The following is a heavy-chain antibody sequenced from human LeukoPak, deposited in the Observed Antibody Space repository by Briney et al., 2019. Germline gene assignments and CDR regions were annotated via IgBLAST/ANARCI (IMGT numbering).Heavy chain of an antibody. CDR3: ARGGTYGSGRNQHTTLDY. D-gene: IGHD3-10*01. Sequence: PSETLSLPCTLSGRYISNDYWRWIRQAAGKELEWIGRIYTRGSTNYNPSLKSRVTISLDKSKKQFSLNLNSVTAADTAVYYCARGGTYGSGRNQHTTLDYWGQGTLVTVSS. V-gene: IGHV4-4*07. J-gene: IGHJ4*02. CDR1: GRYISNDY. CDR2: IYTRGST.